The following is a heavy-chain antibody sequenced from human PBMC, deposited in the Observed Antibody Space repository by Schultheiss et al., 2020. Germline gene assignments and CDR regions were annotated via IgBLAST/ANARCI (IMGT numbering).Heavy chain of an antibody. CDR1: GFTFSSYG. Sequence: GGSLRLSCAASGFTFSSYGMHWVRQAPGKGLEWVSGISWNSGSTYYADSVKGRFTISRDNSKNTLYLQMNSLRAEDTALYYCAREMEYNWNENLYYFDYWGQGTLVTVSS. V-gene: IGHV3-23*01. CDR2: ISWNSGST. CDR3: AREMEYNWNENLYYFDY. J-gene: IGHJ4*02. D-gene: IGHD1-20*01.